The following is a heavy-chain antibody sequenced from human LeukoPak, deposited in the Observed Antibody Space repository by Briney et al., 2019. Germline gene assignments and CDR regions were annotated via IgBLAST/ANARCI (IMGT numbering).Heavy chain of an antibody. CDR3: ASWNFGCLGGTACHY. CDR2: INPNSGCT. J-gene: IGHJ4*02. V-gene: IGHV1-2*02. D-gene: IGHD1-7*01. CDR1: GYTFTGYY. Sequence: GASVKVSCKASGYTFTGYYMHWVRQAPGQGLDWMGWINPNSGCTNYAQKFHGRVAITRDTSINTTYMELRRLRSDDTAVYSCASWNFGCLGGTACHYWGQGTLVTVSS.